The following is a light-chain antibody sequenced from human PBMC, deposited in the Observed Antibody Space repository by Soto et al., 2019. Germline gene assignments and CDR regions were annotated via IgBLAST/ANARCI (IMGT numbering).Light chain of an antibody. Sequence: DIQMTQSPSTLSASVGDRVTITCRASQSISSSLVWYQQKPGKAPKLLIYDASSVESGVPSRFSGSGSGTEFTLTISSLQPDDFATYYCQQYNSYLWTFGQGTKVDIK. CDR1: QSISSS. V-gene: IGKV1-5*01. CDR2: DAS. J-gene: IGKJ1*01. CDR3: QQYNSYLWT.